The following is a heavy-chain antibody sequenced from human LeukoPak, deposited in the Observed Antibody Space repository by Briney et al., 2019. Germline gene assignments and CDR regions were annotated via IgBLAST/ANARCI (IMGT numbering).Heavy chain of an antibody. V-gene: IGHV1-8*02. CDR1: GGTFSSYA. Sequence: ASVKVSCKASGGTFSSYAISWVRQAPGQGLEWMGWMNPNSGNTGYAQKFQGRVTMTRNTSISTAYMELSSLRSEDTAVYYCARGSDFWSGYFYYYGMDVWGQGTTVTVSS. J-gene: IGHJ6*02. CDR2: MNPNSGNT. CDR3: ARGSDFWSGYFYYYGMDV. D-gene: IGHD3-3*01.